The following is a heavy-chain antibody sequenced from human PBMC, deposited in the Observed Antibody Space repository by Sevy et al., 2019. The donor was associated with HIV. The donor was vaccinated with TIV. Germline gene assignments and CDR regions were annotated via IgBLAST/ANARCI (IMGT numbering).Heavy chain of an antibody. V-gene: IGHV1-8*01. J-gene: IGHJ6*02. CDR3: ATVSSMTGTTRYYYYGMDV. D-gene: IGHD1-20*01. CDR1: GYTFTSYD. CDR2: MNPNSGNT. Sequence: ASVKVSCKASGYTFTSYDINWVRQATGQGLEWMGWMNPNSGNTGYAQKFQGRVTMTRNTSISTAYMELSSLRSEDTAVYYCATVSSMTGTTRYYYYGMDVWGQGTTVTVSS.